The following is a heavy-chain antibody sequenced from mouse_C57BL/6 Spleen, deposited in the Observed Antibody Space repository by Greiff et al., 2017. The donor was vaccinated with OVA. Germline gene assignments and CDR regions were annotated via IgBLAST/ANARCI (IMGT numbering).Heavy chain of an antibody. CDR3: ARGVYDGYYVYAMDY. D-gene: IGHD2-3*01. CDR1: GYSITSGYY. Sequence: DVKLQESGPGLVKPSQSLSLTCSVTGYSITSGYYWNWIRQFPGNKLEWMGYISYDGSNNYNPSLKNRISITRDTSKNQFFLKLNSVTTEDTATYYCARGVYDGYYVYAMDYWGQGTSVTVSS. CDR2: ISYDGSN. V-gene: IGHV3-6*01. J-gene: IGHJ4*01.